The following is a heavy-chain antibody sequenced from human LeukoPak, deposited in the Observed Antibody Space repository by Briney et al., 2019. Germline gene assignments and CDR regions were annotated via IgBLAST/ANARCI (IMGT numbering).Heavy chain of an antibody. J-gene: IGHJ5*02. CDR1: GFTFRDYG. CDR2: IRSQEFGGTT. D-gene: IGHD3-10*01. V-gene: IGHV3-49*04. CDR3: ARVLVTMVRGVIDWVDP. Sequence: GGSLRLSCRASGFTFRDYGMTWVRQAPGKGLHWIGFIRSQEFGGTTEHATTLEGRFTISRDESKSIAYLQMNSLKAEDTAVYYCARVLVTMVRGVIDWVDPWGQGTLVTVSS.